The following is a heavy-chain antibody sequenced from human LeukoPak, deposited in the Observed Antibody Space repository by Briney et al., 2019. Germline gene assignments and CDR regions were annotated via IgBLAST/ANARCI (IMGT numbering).Heavy chain of an antibody. Sequence: SETLSLTCTVSGGSISSYYWSWIRQPPGKGLEWLGCIYYSGSTNYNPSLKSRVTISVDTSKNQFSLKLSSVTAADTAVYYGAGGRGVYCSSTSCYERVVDYWGQGTLVTVSS. CDR1: GGSISSYY. CDR2: IYYSGST. J-gene: IGHJ4*02. V-gene: IGHV4-59*01. D-gene: IGHD2-2*01. CDR3: AGGRGVYCSSTSCYERVVDY.